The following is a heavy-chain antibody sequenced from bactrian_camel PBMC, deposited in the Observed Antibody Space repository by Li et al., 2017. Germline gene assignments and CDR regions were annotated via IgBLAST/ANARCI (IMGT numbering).Heavy chain of an antibody. V-gene: IGHV3S5*01. CDR2: IYTDGSGP. Sequence: HVQLVESGGGSVQAGGSLRLSCAASLLSFCMGWFRQAPGKGLEWVSSIYTDGSGPYYAEFVEGRLSMSSGNAKNTVYLQMNSLKSEDTALYYCATPQYATEGIDGRRITPAYDIWGQGTQVT. D-gene: IGHD1*01. J-gene: IGHJ4*01. CDR1: LLSFC. CDR3: ATPQYATEGIDGRRITPAYDI.